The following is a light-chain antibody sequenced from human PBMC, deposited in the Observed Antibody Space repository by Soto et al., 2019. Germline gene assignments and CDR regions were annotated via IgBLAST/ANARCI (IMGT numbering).Light chain of an antibody. V-gene: IGLV1-40*01. Sequence: QLVLTQPPSVSGAPGQRVTISCTGSSSNIGAGYDVHWYQQLPGTAPKLLIYGNSNRPSGVPDRFSGSKSGTSATLAITGLQAEDEADYYCQSYDISLSGSVFGRGTKLTVL. J-gene: IGLJ2*01. CDR2: GNS. CDR1: SSNIGAGYD. CDR3: QSYDISLSGSV.